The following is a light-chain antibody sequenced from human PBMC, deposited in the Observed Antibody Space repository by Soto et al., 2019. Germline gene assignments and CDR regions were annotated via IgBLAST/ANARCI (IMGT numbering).Light chain of an antibody. J-gene: IGKJ5*01. CDR1: QSVSSNY. Sequence: EIVLTQSPDTLSLSPGESATLSCRASQSVSSNYLAWYQQKPGRAPRLLIYGASNRATGIPDRFSGSGSGTDFTLTISRLEPEDFEVFYCQQYDDSITFGQGTRLEIE. CDR2: GAS. V-gene: IGKV3-20*01. CDR3: QQYDDSIT.